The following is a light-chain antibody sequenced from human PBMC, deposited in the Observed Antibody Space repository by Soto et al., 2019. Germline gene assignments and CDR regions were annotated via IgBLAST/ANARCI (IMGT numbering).Light chain of an antibody. V-gene: IGKV1-39*01. CDR3: QQSYSTPWT. CDR2: AAS. J-gene: IGKJ1*01. CDR1: QTITNY. Sequence: DIQMTQSPSSLSASVGDRVTITCRASQTITNYLNWYQQKPGKAPNLLIYAASSLQSGVPSRFSGSGSGTDFTLTISSLQPADFATYYCQQSYSTPWTFGQGTKVDIK.